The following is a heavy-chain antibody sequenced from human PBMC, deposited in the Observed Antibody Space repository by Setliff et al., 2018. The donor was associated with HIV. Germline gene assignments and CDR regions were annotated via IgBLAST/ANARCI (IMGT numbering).Heavy chain of an antibody. D-gene: IGHD5-12*01. Sequence: PGGSLRLSCAASGFTFDDYAMSWVRQVPGKWLEWVAGINWNGDTTGYADSVKGRLTISRDNAKNSLYLQMNSLRAEDTAFYYCARDDDIGRFDYWGQGTLVSVSS. J-gene: IGHJ4*02. V-gene: IGHV3-20*04. CDR3: ARDDDIGRFDY. CDR2: INWNGDTT. CDR1: GFTFDDYA.